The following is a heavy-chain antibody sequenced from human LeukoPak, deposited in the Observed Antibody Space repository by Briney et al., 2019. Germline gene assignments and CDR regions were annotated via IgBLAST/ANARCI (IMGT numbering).Heavy chain of an antibody. CDR1: GITFGSYW. CDR2: IKPDGSEK. J-gene: IGHJ4*02. V-gene: IGHV3-7*03. Sequence: GGSLRLSCAASGITFGSYWMTWVRQAPGNGLECVANIKPDGSEKHYVDSVEGRFTISRDNAKNSLFLEMNSLRAEDTAVYYCARGRMAVAGSYEYWGQGTLVTVSS. D-gene: IGHD6-19*01. CDR3: ARGRMAVAGSYEY.